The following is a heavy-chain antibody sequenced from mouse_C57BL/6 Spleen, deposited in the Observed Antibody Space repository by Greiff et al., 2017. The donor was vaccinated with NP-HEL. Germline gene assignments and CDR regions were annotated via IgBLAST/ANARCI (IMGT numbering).Heavy chain of an antibody. D-gene: IGHD1-1*02. J-gene: IGHJ2*01. Sequence: QVQLKQSGPELVKPGASVKISCKASGYAFSSSWMNWVKQRPGKGLEWIGRIYPGDGDTNYNGKFKGKATLTADKSSSTAYMQLSSLTSEDSAVYFCARWGGLYFDYWGQGTTLTVSS. CDR3: ARWGGLYFDY. V-gene: IGHV1-82*01. CDR1: GYAFSSSW. CDR2: IYPGDGDT.